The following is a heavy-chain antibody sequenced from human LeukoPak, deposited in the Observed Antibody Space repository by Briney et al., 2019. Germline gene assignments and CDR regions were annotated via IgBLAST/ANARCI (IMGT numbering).Heavy chain of an antibody. J-gene: IGHJ4*02. V-gene: IGHV3-23*01. D-gene: IGHD3-10*01. CDR3: AKDNFYGSGTQPSS. Sequence: GGSLRLSCAAPGFTFSTVGMSWVRQAPGKGLEWVSTINDNGGNTYYADSVKGRFTISRDNSRNTLYMQISRLRAENTAVYYCAKDNFYGSGTQPSSGGQGTLVTVSS. CDR2: INDNGGNT. CDR1: GFTFSTVG.